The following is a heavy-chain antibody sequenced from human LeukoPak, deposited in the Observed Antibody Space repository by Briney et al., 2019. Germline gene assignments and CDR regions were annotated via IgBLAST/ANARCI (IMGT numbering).Heavy chain of an antibody. CDR2: SQYSGST. J-gene: IGHJ3*02. D-gene: IGHD3-9*01. CDR1: GGSISGYF. Sequence: PSETLSLTCTVSGGSISGYFWSWIRQPPGKGLEWIGVSQYSGSTNYNLFLKSRVTISLDTANNRFSLKVTSVTAADTAVYYCAAYDILTGYNDAFDIWGQGTMVTVSS. CDR3: AAYDILTGYNDAFDI. V-gene: IGHV4-59*01.